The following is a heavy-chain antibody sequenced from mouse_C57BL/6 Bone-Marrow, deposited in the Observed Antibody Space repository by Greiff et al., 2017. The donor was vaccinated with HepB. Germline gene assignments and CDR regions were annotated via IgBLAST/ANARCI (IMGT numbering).Heavy chain of an antibody. J-gene: IGHJ4*01. CDR1: GFTFSDYY. CDR3: ARHRAPYYAMDY. D-gene: IGHD3-1*01. V-gene: IGHV5-12*01. Sequence: EVQGVESGGGLVQPGGSLKLSCAASGFTFSDYYMYWVRQTPEKRLEWVAYISNGGGSTYYPDTVKGRFTISRDNAKKTLDLKRRRLKSEDTARYYCARHRAPYYAMDYWGQGTSVTV. CDR2: ISNGGGST.